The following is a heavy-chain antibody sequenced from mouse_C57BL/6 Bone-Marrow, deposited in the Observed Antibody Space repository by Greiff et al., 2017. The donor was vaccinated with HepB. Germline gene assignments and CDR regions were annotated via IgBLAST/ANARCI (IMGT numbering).Heavy chain of an antibody. Sequence: QVQLKQSGAELARPGASVKLSCKASGYTFTSYGISWVKQRTGQGLEWIGEIYPRSGNTYYNEKFKGKATLTADKSSSTAYMELRSLTSEDSAVYFCARNYGSSRAMDYWGQGTSVTVSS. J-gene: IGHJ4*01. CDR1: GYTFTSYG. CDR2: IYPRSGNT. V-gene: IGHV1-81*01. D-gene: IGHD1-1*01. CDR3: ARNYGSSRAMDY.